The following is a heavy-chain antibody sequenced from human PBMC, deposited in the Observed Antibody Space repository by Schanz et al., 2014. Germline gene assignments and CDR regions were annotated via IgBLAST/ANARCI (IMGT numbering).Heavy chain of an antibody. CDR3: AREDCSATSCYFRY. CDR2: INSRSNFI. J-gene: IGHJ4*02. CDR1: RIIFGTYS. V-gene: IGHV3-21*01. D-gene: IGHD2-21*01. Sequence: EVQLVESGGGLVKPGGSLRLSCTASRIIFGTYSMNWIRQTPKGLEWVSSINSRSNFIYYADSVKGRFTISRDNAKNSLYLQMNSLRAEDTAVYYCAREDCSATSCYFRYWGQGTLXTVSS.